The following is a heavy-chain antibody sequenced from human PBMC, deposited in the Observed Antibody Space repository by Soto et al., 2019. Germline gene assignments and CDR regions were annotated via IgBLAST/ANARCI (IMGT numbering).Heavy chain of an antibody. Sequence: ASVNVSCKASGYTFTGYGISWVRQAPGQGLEWMGWISAYNGNTNYAQKLQGRVTMTTDTSTSTAYMELRSLRSDDTAVYYCARDQEVQGKEYQPSLYYYYYYMDVWGKGTTVTVSS. CDR3: ARDQEVQGKEYQPSLYYYYYYMDV. D-gene: IGHD2-2*01. CDR2: ISAYNGNT. J-gene: IGHJ6*03. V-gene: IGHV1-18*01. CDR1: GYTFTGYG.